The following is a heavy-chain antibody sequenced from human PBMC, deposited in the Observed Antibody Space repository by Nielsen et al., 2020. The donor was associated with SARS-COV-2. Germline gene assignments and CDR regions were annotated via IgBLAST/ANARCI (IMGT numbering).Heavy chain of an antibody. J-gene: IGHJ4*02. CDR3: ARVGPYSSSWYLGNRVDYFDY. Sequence: WVRQAPGQGLEWMGGIIPIFGTANYAQKFQGRVTITADESTSTAYMELRSLRSDDTAVYYCARVGPYSSSWYLGNRVDYFDYWGQGTLVTVSS. V-gene: IGHV1-69*01. CDR2: IIPIFGTA. D-gene: IGHD6-13*01.